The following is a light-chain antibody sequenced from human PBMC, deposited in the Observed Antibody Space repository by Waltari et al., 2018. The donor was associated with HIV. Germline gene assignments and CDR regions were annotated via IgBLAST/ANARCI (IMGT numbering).Light chain of an antibody. CDR2: RNP. CDR3: AAWDDSVIGRV. J-gene: IGLJ3*02. V-gene: IGLV1-47*01. CDR1: SFNIGSNY. Sequence: QSVLTQPPSASGTPGQRVTISCSGGSFNIGSNYVYWYQQFPGTAPRLLIYRNPLRPSGVPDRFSGSKSATSASLAISGLRSEDEADYFCAAWDDSVIGRVFGGWTKLTVL.